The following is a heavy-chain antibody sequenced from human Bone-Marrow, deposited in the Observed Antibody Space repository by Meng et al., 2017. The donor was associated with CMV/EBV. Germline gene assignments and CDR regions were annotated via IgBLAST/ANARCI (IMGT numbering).Heavy chain of an antibody. CDR2: IRYDGSNK. CDR3: AREVPRPGFFDY. J-gene: IGHJ4*02. CDR1: GFTFSSYG. V-gene: IGHV3-30*02. Sequence: GESLKISCAASGFTFSSYGMHWVRQAPGKGLEWVAFIRYDGSNKYYADSVKGRFTISRDNSKNTLYLQMNSLRAEDTAVYYCAREVPRPGFFDYWGQGTLVTVSS. D-gene: IGHD1-1*01.